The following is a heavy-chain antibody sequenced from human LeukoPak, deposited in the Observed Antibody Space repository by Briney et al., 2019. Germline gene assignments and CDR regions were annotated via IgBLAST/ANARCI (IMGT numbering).Heavy chain of an antibody. CDR3: ALIPYCTTATCYYFDF. Sequence: ASVKVSCKASGYTFTNYGISWVRQAPGQGLEWMGWISTYNGNTNYAQKLQGRVTMTTDTSTSTTYMELRSLRSDDTAVYYCALIPYCTTATCYYFDFWGQGTLVTVSS. V-gene: IGHV1-18*01. CDR1: GYTFTNYG. J-gene: IGHJ4*02. D-gene: IGHD2-2*01. CDR2: ISTYNGNT.